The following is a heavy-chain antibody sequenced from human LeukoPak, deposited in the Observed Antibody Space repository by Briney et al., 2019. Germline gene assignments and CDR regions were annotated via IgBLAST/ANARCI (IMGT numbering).Heavy chain of an antibody. D-gene: IGHD3-9*01. CDR1: GGSISSSNW. Sequence: SETLSLTCAVSGGSISSSNWWSWVRQPPGKGLEWIGEIYHSGSTNYNPSLKSRVTISVDKSKNQFSLKLSSVTAADTAVYYCARGPPHVGRYFDWLFQPELDYWGQGTLVTVSS. J-gene: IGHJ4*02. CDR2: IYHSGST. V-gene: IGHV4-4*02. CDR3: ARGPPHVGRYFDWLFQPELDY.